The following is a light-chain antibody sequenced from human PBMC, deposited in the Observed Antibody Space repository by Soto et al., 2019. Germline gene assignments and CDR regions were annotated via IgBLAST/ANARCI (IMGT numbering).Light chain of an antibody. V-gene: IGKV3-11*01. J-gene: IGKJ4*01. CDR1: QIVSKY. Sequence: EIVLTQSPATLSLSPGERATLSCRASQIVSKYLAWYQQKPGQAPRLLIHDASNRATGIPARFSGSGSGIDYTLTISSLEPEDFGVYYCHQRSNWPQITFGGGTKVEIK. CDR3: HQRSNWPQIT. CDR2: DAS.